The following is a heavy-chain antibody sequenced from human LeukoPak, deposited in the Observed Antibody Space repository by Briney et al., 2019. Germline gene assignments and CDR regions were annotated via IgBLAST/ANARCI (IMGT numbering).Heavy chain of an antibody. CDR3: ASLLKYCSSTSCPFDY. D-gene: IGHD2-2*01. Sequence: SVKVSCKASGGTFSSYAISWVRQAPGQGLEWMGGIIPIFGTANYAQKFQGRVTITADKSTSTAYMELSSLRSEDTAVYYCASLLKYCSSTSCPFDYWGQGTLVTVSS. CDR2: IIPIFGTA. V-gene: IGHV1-69*06. J-gene: IGHJ4*02. CDR1: GGTFSSYA.